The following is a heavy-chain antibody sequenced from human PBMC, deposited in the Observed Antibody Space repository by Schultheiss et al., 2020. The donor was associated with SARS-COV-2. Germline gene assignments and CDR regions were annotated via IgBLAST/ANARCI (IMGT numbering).Heavy chain of an antibody. D-gene: IGHD2-2*01. J-gene: IGHJ6*03. CDR1: GFTFSSYS. Sequence: GGSLRLSCAASGFTFSSYSMNWVRQAPGKGLEWVSSISSSSSYIYYADSVKGRFTISRDNAKNSLYLQMNSLRAEDTAVYYCAREYCSSTSCYPVYYYYYYMDVWGKGTTVTVSS. CDR2: ISSSSSYI. V-gene: IGHV3-21*01. CDR3: AREYCSSTSCYPVYYYYYYMDV.